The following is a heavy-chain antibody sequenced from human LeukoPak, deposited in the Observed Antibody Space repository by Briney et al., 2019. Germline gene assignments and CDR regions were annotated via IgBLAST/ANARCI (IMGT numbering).Heavy chain of an antibody. J-gene: IGHJ4*02. Sequence: GRSLRLSCAASGFTFDDYAMHWVRQAPGKGLEWVSGISWNSGSIGYADSVKGRFTISRDNAKNSLYLQMNSLRAEDTALYYCAKAPFRGRISYYFDYWGQGTLVTVSS. D-gene: IGHD3-16*01. V-gene: IGHV3-9*01. CDR3: AKAPFRGRISYYFDY. CDR1: GFTFDDYA. CDR2: ISWNSGSI.